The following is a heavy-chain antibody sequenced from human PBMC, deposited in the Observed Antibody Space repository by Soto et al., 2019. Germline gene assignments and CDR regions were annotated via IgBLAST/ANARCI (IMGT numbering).Heavy chain of an antibody. Sequence: GGFLRLSCAASGVTFSSYAMHWVRQAPGKGLEWVAVISYDGSNKYYADSVKGRFTISRDNSKNTLYLQMNSLRAEDTAVYYCARDVEMATIAFYFDYWGQGTLVTVS. J-gene: IGHJ4*02. CDR1: GVTFSSYA. V-gene: IGHV3-30-3*01. CDR2: ISYDGSNK. D-gene: IGHD5-12*01. CDR3: ARDVEMATIAFYFDY.